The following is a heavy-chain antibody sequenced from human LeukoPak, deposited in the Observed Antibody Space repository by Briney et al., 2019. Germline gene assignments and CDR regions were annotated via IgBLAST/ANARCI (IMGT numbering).Heavy chain of an antibody. CDR1: GFTFSSYS. Sequence: GGSLRLSCAASGFTFSSYSMNWVRQAPGKGLEWVSSISSSSSYIYYADSVKGRFTISRDNAKNSLYLQMNSLRAEDTAVYYCARVRCSGGSCGRADYWGQGTLVTVSS. V-gene: IGHV3-21*01. CDR2: ISSSSSYI. D-gene: IGHD2-15*01. J-gene: IGHJ4*02. CDR3: ARVRCSGGSCGRADY.